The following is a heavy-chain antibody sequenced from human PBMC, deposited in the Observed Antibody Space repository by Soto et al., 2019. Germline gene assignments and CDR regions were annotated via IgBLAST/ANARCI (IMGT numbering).Heavy chain of an antibody. D-gene: IGHD2-15*01. CDR3: ASFFFQAEDGIRDTVPVSAFLLNRSSDL. V-gene: IGHV3-11*01. J-gene: IGHJ2*01. Sequence: QGKWLEWVSYISSSGSNIYYADPVKGRFTISRDNAKNSLSMKMNSLRAEDTAVYYCASFFFQAEDGIRDTVPVSAFLLNRSSDL. CDR2: ISSSGSNI.